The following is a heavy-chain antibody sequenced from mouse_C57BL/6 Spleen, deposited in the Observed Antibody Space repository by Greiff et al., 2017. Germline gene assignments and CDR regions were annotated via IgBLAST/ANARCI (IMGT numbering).Heavy chain of an antibody. D-gene: IGHD1-1*01. Sequence: EVKLMESGPGLVKPSQSLSLTCSVTGYSITSGYYWNWIRQFPGNKLEWMGYISYDGSNNYNPSLKNRISITRDTSKNQFFLKLNSVTTEDTATYYCARGGYYGSSYVGYWYFDVWGTGTTVTVSS. CDR2: ISYDGSN. V-gene: IGHV3-6*01. J-gene: IGHJ1*03. CDR3: ARGGYYGSSYVGYWYFDV. CDR1: GYSITSGYY.